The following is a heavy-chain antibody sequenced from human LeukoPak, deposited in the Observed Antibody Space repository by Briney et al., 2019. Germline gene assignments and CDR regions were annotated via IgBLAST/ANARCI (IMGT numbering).Heavy chain of an antibody. J-gene: IGHJ4*02. CDR1: GFTFNNAW. CDR2: IRGKTDGETT. V-gene: IGHV3-15*01. CDR3: ANSPFGY. Sequence: GGSLRLSCAASGFTFNNAWLTWVRQAPGKGLEWVGRIRGKTDGETTDYAAPVQGRFTISRDDSKDTLYLQMNSLRAEDTAVYYCANSPFGYWGRGTLVTVSS. D-gene: IGHD2-21*01.